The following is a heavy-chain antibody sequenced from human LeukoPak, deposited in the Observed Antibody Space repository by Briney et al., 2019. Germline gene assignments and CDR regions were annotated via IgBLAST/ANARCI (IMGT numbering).Heavy chain of an antibody. Sequence: ASVKVSCKASGYTFTRYYMHRVRQAPGQGLEWMGWINPNSGGTNYAQKLQGRVTMTRDTSISTAYMELSRLRSDDTAMYHCTTGSAASYFDYWGREPWSPSPQ. V-gene: IGHV1-2*02. CDR2: INPNSGGT. CDR1: GYTFTRYY. D-gene: IGHD3-10*01. J-gene: IGHJ4*02. CDR3: TTGSAASYFDY.